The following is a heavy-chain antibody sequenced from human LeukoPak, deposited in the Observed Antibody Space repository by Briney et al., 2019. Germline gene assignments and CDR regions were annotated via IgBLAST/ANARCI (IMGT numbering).Heavy chain of an antibody. CDR1: GFTVSSNY. J-gene: IGHJ5*02. V-gene: IGHV3-53*01. CDR2: IYSGGST. D-gene: IGHD2-21*01. Sequence: GGSLRLSCAASGFTVSSNYMSWIRQAPGKGLEWVSVIYSGGSTYYADSVKGRFTISRDNSRNTLYLQMNSLRAEDTAVYYCARVMWSDNGRGNNWFDPWGQGTLVTVSS. CDR3: ARVMWSDNGRGNNWFDP.